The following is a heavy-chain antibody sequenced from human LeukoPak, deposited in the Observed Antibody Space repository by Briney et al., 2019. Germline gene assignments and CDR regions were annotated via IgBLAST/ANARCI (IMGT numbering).Heavy chain of an antibody. D-gene: IGHD3-22*01. J-gene: IGHJ4*02. Sequence: ASVKVSCKVSGYTLTELSMHWVRQAPGKGLEWMGGLDPEDGETIYAQKFQGRVTMTEDTSTDTAYMELSSLRSEDTAVYYCATDSHTYYYDSSGYPLDYWGQGTLVTVSS. CDR1: GYTLTELS. CDR2: LDPEDGET. V-gene: IGHV1-24*01. CDR3: ATDSHTYYYDSSGYPLDY.